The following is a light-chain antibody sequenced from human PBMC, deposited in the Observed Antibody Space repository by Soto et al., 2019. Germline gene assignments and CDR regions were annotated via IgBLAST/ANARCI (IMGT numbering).Light chain of an antibody. CDR3: QAYDNSLRGWV. Sequence: QSVLTQPPSVSGAPGQRVTVSCIGSSSNIGAGYPVHWYQQLPGTAPQLLIYGNANRPSGVPDRFSGSKSGTSASLAITGLQAEDEAYYYCQAYDNSLRGWVFGGGTKLTVL. CDR1: SSNIGAGYP. V-gene: IGLV1-40*01. CDR2: GNA. J-gene: IGLJ2*01.